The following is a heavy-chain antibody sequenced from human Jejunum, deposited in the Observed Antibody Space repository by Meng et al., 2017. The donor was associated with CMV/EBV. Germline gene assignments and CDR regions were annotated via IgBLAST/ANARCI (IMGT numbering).Heavy chain of an antibody. Sequence: FTVNTYAMHGVRQAPGRGLEWVAIISYGGANRYYAESVKGRFTISRDNSKNTVYLQMNSLRAEDTAVYYCVREGATGGDTGGDFDYWGQGTLVTVSS. J-gene: IGHJ4*02. D-gene: IGHD1-26*01. CDR2: ISYGGANR. CDR3: VREGATGGDTGGDFDY. V-gene: IGHV3-30*04. CDR1: FTVNTYA.